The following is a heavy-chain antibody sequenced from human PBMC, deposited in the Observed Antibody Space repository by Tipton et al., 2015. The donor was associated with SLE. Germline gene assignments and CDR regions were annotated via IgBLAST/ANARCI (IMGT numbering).Heavy chain of an antibody. V-gene: IGHV4-30-2*01. J-gene: IGHJ3*02. Sequence: TLSLTCAVSGGSINSGDYSWSWNRPPPGQGLEWYGYIFHSGNAYSNPTLKRRVTISVDMSRSQFTLTLDSVTAADTARYYCARGEMEGLDIQDQGTVGSVSS. CDR3: ARGEMEGLDI. CDR1: GGSINSGDYS. CDR2: IFHSGNA. D-gene: IGHD2-8*01.